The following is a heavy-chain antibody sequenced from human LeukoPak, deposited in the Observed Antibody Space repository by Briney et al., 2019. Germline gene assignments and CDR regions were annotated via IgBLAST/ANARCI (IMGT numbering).Heavy chain of an antibody. CDR2: ISAFNGNK. Sequence: VASAKVSCKAFGYTFTNYGFSWVRQAPGQGLEWMGWISAFNGNKNFAQKLQGRVTMTTDRFTNTAYMDLRSLTSDDTAVYYCARAHSSYHFYYMDVWGKGTTVTVSS. CDR3: ARAHSSYHFYYMDV. V-gene: IGHV1-18*01. CDR1: GYTFTNYG. J-gene: IGHJ6*03.